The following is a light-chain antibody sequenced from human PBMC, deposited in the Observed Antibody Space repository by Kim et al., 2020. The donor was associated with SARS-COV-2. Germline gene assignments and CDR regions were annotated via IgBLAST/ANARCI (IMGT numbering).Light chain of an antibody. J-gene: IGLJ3*02. V-gene: IGLV1-36*01. CDR1: RTNIGRKA. CDR3: AAWDDSLNAWV. CDR2: YND. Sequence: RQRVSISCSGGRTNIGRKAVNWYQQLPGKAHTLLIYYNDQLTSGVSNRFSGSKSGTSATLANSGLQSEEEAVYYCAAWDDSLNAWVFSGGTKVTVL.